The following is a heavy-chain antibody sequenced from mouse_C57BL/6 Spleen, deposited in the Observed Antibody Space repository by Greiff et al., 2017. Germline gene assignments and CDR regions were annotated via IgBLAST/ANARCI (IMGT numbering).Heavy chain of an antibody. D-gene: IGHD4-1*01. CDR3: AREELYYFDN. V-gene: IGHV1-55*01. Sequence: QVQLQQPGAELVKPGASVKMSCKASGYTFTSYWITWVKQRPGQGLEWIGDIYPGSGSTNYNEKFKSKATLTVDTSSSTDYMQLSSLTSEDSAVYYCAREELYYFDNWGQGTTLTLSS. CDR1: GYTFTSYW. CDR2: IYPGSGST. J-gene: IGHJ2*01.